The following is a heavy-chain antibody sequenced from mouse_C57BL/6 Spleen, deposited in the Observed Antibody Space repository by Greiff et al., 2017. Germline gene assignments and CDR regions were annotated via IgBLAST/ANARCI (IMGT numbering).Heavy chain of an antibody. Sequence: ESGPGLVKPSQSLSLTCSVTGYSITSGYYWNWIRQFPGNKLEGMGYISYDGSNNYNPSLKNRISITRATSKNQFFLKLNSVTTEDTATYYCARNYGYDEEYYFDYWGQGTTLTVSS. V-gene: IGHV3-6*01. CDR3: ARNYGYDEEYYFDY. J-gene: IGHJ2*01. D-gene: IGHD2-2*01. CDR1: GYSITSGYY. CDR2: ISYDGSN.